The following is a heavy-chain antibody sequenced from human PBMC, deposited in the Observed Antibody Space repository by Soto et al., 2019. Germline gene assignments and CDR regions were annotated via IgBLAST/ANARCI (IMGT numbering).Heavy chain of an antibody. CDR3: ASAVVWAAAGYYFDY. J-gene: IGHJ4*02. CDR1: GGSISSSSYY. D-gene: IGHD6-13*01. CDR2: IYYSGST. V-gene: IGHV4-39*01. Sequence: SETLSLTCTVSGGSISSSSYYWGWIRQPPGKGLEWIGSIYYSGSTYYNPSLKSRVTISVDTSKNQFSLKLSSVTAADTSVYFCASAVVWAAAGYYFDYWGQGTLVTVSS.